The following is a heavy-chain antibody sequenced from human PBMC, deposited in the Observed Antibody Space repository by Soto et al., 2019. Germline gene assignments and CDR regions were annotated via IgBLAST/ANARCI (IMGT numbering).Heavy chain of an antibody. CDR1: GGSISSGDYY. V-gene: IGHV4-30-4*01. J-gene: IGHJ5*02. CDR3: ARDLGINWYLRKENWFDP. D-gene: IGHD6-13*01. Sequence: TLSLTCTVSGGSISSGDYYWSWIRQVKEKGLEWDGYIYYSGSTYYNPSLKGRVAISVDKSKNQFSLKLSSVTAADPAVYYCARDLGINWYLRKENWFDPWGQGSLVTVSS. CDR2: IYYSGST.